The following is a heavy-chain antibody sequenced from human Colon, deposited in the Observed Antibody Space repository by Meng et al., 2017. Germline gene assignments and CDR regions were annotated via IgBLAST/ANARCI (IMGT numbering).Heavy chain of an antibody. D-gene: IGHD6-19*01. Sequence: QVQLQESGPRRWRPSASSSHTVAASGASISSSNWWNWVRQPPGKGLEWIAEIYHSGATNYSPSLKSRVTISLDKSKNQFALNLKSVTAADTAVYYCARGDSTGWHLDYWGQGSLVTVSS. CDR3: ARGDSTGWHLDY. CDR1: GASISSSNW. J-gene: IGHJ4*02. V-gene: IGHV4-4*02. CDR2: IYHSGAT.